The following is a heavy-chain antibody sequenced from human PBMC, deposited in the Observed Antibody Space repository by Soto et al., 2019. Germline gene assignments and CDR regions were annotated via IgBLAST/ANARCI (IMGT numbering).Heavy chain of an antibody. Sequence: PSETLSLTCAVYGGSFSVYYWSWIRQPPGKGLEWIGEINNTGSNNYNPSIKTRVTISVDKSKNQFSLTISSVTAADTAVYYCARFSAADSNWFDHWGQGTLVTVSS. CDR2: INNTGSN. CDR3: ARFSAADSNWFDH. V-gene: IGHV4-34*01. CDR1: GGSFSVYY. J-gene: IGHJ5*02. D-gene: IGHD6-25*01.